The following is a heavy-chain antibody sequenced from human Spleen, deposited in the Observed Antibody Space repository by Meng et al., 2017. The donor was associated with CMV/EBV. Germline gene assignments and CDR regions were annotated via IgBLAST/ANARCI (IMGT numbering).Heavy chain of an antibody. J-gene: IGHJ6*02. CDR3: ARDRDAAMASFYYYGMDV. CDR2: ISPNNGAT. Sequence: ASVPVSCKASGYTFTGYYMHWVRPATGQGLEWVGWISPNNGATYYAQKFRGRVTMTRDTSISTIYMDLSRLRSDDTAGYYCARDRDAAMASFYYYGMDVWGQGTTVTVSS. V-gene: IGHV1-2*02. D-gene: IGHD5-18*01. CDR1: GYTFTGYY.